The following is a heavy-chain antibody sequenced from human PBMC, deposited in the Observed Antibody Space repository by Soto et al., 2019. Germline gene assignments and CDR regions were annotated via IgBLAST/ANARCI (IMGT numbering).Heavy chain of an antibody. J-gene: IGHJ5*02. CDR1: GDSIRTSTSYY. Sequence: SETLSLTCTVSGDSIRTSTSYYWGWVRQPPGKGLEWLGSIYYDGNTYYNPSLKSRVTISIDTSNNQFSLKLSSVTAADTAVYYCARGRPNCSSTSCRNWFDPWGQGTLVTVSS. CDR3: ARGRPNCSSTSCRNWFDP. D-gene: IGHD2-2*01. V-gene: IGHV4-39*01. CDR2: IYYDGNT.